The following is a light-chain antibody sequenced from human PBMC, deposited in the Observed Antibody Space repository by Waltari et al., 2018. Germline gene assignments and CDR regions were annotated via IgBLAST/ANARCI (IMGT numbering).Light chain of an antibody. V-gene: IGKV1-39*01. Sequence: DIQLNQSPFSLSASVAARLTIPCRACQTISSYLKWYQQKPGKAPKLLIYAASSLQSGIPARFSGSGSGRDFTLSISSLQPEDFATYCCQQSYSQTRTFGQGTKVEIK. CDR3: QQSYSQTRT. J-gene: IGKJ1*01. CDR1: QTISSY. CDR2: AAS.